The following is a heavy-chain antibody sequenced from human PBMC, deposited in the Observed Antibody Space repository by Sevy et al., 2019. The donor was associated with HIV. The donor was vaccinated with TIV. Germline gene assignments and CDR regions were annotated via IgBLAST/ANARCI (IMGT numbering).Heavy chain of an antibody. Sequence: WGSLRLSCAASGFTFDDYAMHWVRQAPGKGLEWVSLISWDGGSTYYADSVKGRFTISRDNSKNSLYLQMNSLRAEDTALYYCAKDITPKSYYDFWSGYDYWGQGTLVTVSS. V-gene: IGHV3-43D*04. CDR1: GFTFDDYA. CDR3: AKDITPKSYYDFWSGYDY. CDR2: ISWDGGST. D-gene: IGHD3-3*01. J-gene: IGHJ4*02.